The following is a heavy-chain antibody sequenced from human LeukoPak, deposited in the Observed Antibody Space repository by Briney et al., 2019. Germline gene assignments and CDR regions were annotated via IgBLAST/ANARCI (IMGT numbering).Heavy chain of an antibody. D-gene: IGHD5-18*01. Sequence: PGGSLRLSCAASGFTFDDYAMHWVRQVPGKGLEWVSGISWNSGSIGYADSVKGRFTISRDNAKNSLYLQMNSLRAEDTALYYCAKGAVGYIDYFDYWGQGTLVTVSS. J-gene: IGHJ4*02. CDR2: ISWNSGSI. CDR3: AKGAVGYIDYFDY. V-gene: IGHV3-9*01. CDR1: GFTFDDYA.